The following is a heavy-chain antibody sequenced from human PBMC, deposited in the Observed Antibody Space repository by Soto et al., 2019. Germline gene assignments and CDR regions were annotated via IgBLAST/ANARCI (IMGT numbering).Heavy chain of an antibody. Sequence: GAYLKISWQASGYTFIYFWVAWVRQVPGKGLEWMGVIYPGASDIRYSPSFEGHVTISADKSTNTAYLQWSSLEAADTAIYYCARQGASRGSDYAAFDFWGPGTLVTVSS. V-gene: IGHV5-51*01. CDR1: GYTFIYFW. D-gene: IGHD3-10*01. CDR2: IYPGASDI. J-gene: IGHJ4*02. CDR3: ARQGASRGSDYAAFDF.